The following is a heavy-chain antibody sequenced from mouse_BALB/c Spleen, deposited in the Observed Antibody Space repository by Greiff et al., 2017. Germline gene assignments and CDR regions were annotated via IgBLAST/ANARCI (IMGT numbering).Heavy chain of an antibody. J-gene: IGHJ2*01. V-gene: IGHV1-7*01. CDR2: INPSTGYT. Sequence: QVQLKESGAELAKPGASVKMSCKASGYTFTSYWMHWVKQRPGQGLEWIGYINPSTGYTEYNQKFKDKATLTADKSSSTAYMQLSSLTSEDSAVYYCAISLRVWGQGTTLTVSS. CDR3: AISLRV. CDR1: GYTFTSYW.